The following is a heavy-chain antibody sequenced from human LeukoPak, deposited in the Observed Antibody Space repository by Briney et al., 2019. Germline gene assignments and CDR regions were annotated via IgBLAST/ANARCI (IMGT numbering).Heavy chain of an antibody. CDR3: ALMHGDYAYAFDI. CDR1: GFTFSSYS. D-gene: IGHD4-17*01. CDR2: ISGSGGST. Sequence: GGSLRLSCAAAGFTFSSYSMSWFRQGPGKGLEWVSAISGSGGSTYYADSVKGRFTISRDNSKNTLYLQMNSLRAEDTAVYYCALMHGDYAYAFDIWGQGSMVTVSS. V-gene: IGHV3-23*01. J-gene: IGHJ3*02.